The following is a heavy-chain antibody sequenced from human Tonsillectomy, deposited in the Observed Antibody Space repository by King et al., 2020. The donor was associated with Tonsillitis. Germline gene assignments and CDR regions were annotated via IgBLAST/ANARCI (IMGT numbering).Heavy chain of an antibody. Sequence: QLVQSGAEVKKPGSSVKVSCKASGGTFSSYAISWVRQAPGQGLEWMGGIIPIFGTANYAQKFQGRVTITADESTSTAYMELSSLRSEDTAVYYCAGGGNYYDSSGYYNFDYWGQGTLVTVSS. CDR2: IIPIFGTA. CDR1: GGTFSSYA. D-gene: IGHD3-22*01. J-gene: IGHJ4*02. CDR3: AGGGNYYDSSGYYNFDY. V-gene: IGHV1-69*12.